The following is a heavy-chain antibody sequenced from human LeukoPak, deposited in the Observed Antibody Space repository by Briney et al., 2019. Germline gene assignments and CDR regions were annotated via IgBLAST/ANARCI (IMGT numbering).Heavy chain of an antibody. Sequence: GGSLRLSCAASGFTFDDYAMHWVRQAPGKGLEWVSGISWNSGSIGYADSVKGRFTISRDNAKNSLYLQMNSLRAEDTALYYCAKDMYPMIVAVIEEGAAFDIWGRGTMVTVSS. J-gene: IGHJ3*02. V-gene: IGHV3-9*01. CDR2: ISWNSGSI. CDR1: GFTFDDYA. CDR3: AKDMYPMIVAVIEEGAAFDI. D-gene: IGHD3-22*01.